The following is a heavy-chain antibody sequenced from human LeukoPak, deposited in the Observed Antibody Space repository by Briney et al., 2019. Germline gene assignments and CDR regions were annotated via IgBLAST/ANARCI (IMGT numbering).Heavy chain of an antibody. Sequence: SETLSLTCTVSGGSISTSNYYWGWIRQPPGKGLEWIGEINHSGSTNYNPSLTSRVTISVDTSKNQFSLKLSSVTAADTAVYYCAGLIRPGWFDPWGQGTLVTVSS. V-gene: IGHV4-39*01. CDR2: INHSGST. CDR1: GGSISTSNYY. CDR3: AGLIRPGWFDP. J-gene: IGHJ5*02. D-gene: IGHD1-14*01.